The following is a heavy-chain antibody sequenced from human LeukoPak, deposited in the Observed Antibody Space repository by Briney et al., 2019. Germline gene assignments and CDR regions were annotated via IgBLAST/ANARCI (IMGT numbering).Heavy chain of an antibody. CDR2: ISGSGGST. Sequence: PGGSLRLSCAASGFTFSSYSMNWVRQAPGKGLEWVSAISGSGGSTYYADSVKGRFTISRDNSKNTLYLQMNSLRAEDTAVYYCAKVGPYYYDSSGYWGGFDYWGQGTLVTVSS. CDR1: GFTFSSYS. CDR3: AKVGPYYYDSSGYWGGFDY. V-gene: IGHV3-23*01. D-gene: IGHD3-22*01. J-gene: IGHJ4*02.